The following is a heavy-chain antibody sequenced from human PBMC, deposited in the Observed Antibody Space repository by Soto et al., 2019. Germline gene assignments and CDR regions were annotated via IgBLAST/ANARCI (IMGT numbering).Heavy chain of an antibody. Sequence: GPSVKVSCKVSGYPFTTYYIHWVRQAPGQGLEWMGWIDPRSGGTVYEQKFQGRVTMTRDTSISTVYMDLSGLTSDDTALYYCATDDYGIFPYWGQGSLVTVSS. D-gene: IGHD3-10*01. CDR1: GYPFTTYY. V-gene: IGHV1-2*02. CDR3: ATDDYGIFPY. J-gene: IGHJ4*02. CDR2: IDPRSGGT.